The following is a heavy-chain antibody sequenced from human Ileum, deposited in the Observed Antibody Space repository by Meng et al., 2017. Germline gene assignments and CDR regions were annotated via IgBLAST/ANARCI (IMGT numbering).Heavy chain of an antibody. V-gene: IGHV4-30-4*01. CDR1: GGSISSGDYY. CDR2: ISHSGLT. Sequence: QVQLQESGPGLVKPSQTLSLTCIVSGGSISSGDYYGSWIRQPPKKGMEWLGYISHSGLTDYNPSLKSRVTISVDPSKNQVSLKLNSVTAADTAVYHCARHLGRRSPFQHWGQGTLVTVSS. CDR3: ARHLGRRSPFQH. J-gene: IGHJ1*01. D-gene: IGHD1-26*01.